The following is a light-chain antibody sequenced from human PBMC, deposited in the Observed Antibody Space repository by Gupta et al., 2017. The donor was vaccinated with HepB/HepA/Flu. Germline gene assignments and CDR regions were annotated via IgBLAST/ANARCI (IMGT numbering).Light chain of an antibody. CDR2: DAS. J-gene: IGKJ4*01. V-gene: IGKV1-16*01. Sequence: VQMTQPPSSLSASVGDRVTITCRASQGINNSLAWFQQKPGNAPKSLIYDASTWQTGVPSRFSGSGSGTDFTLTISSLQPEDFAIYYCQQYNSYPFTFGRGTKVEIK. CDR1: QGINNS. CDR3: QQYNSYPFT.